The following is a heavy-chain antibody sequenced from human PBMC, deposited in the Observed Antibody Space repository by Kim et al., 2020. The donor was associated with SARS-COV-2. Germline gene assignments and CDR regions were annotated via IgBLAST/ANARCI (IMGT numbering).Heavy chain of an antibody. Sequence: SETLSLTCTVSGGSISSGGYYWSWIRQHPGKGLEWIGYIYYSGSTYYNPSLKSRATISVDTSKNQFSLKLSSVTAADTAVYYCARAHSYGYNYFDYWGQGTLVTVSS. V-gene: IGHV4-31*03. CDR3: ARAHSYGYNYFDY. J-gene: IGHJ4*02. D-gene: IGHD5-18*01. CDR1: GGSISSGGYY. CDR2: IYYSGST.